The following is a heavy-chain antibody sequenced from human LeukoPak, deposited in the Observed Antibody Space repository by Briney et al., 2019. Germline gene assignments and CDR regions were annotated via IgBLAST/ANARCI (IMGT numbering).Heavy chain of an antibody. J-gene: IGHJ4*01. CDR3: ARHGTAPGLYFDL. CDR2: IRQDGSEK. V-gene: IGHV3-7*01. Sequence: PGGSLRLSCAASGFTFSDYWMNWARLAPGKGLEWVASIRQDGSEKSYVDSVKGRFTISRDNTWNSLYLQMNSLRAEDTAVYYCARHGTAPGLYFDLWGQGTLVTVSS. CDR1: GFTFSDYW. D-gene: IGHD1/OR15-1a*01.